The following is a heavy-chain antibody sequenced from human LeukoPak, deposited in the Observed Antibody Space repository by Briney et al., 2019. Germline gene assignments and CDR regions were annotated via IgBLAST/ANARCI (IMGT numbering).Heavy chain of an antibody. V-gene: IGHV4-39*01. J-gene: IGHJ4*02. Sequence: PSETLSLTCTVSGVSISSSNSYWGWIRQPPGKGLEWIGSIYYSGNTYYNASLKSQVSISIDTSKNQFSLKLTSVTAADTAVYYCARQTGSGLFTLPGGQGTLVTVSS. CDR1: GVSISSSNSY. D-gene: IGHD3/OR15-3a*01. CDR2: IYYSGNT. CDR3: ARQTGSGLFTLP.